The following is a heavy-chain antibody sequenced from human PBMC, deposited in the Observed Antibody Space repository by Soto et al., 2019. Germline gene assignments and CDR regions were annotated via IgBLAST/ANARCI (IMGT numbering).Heavy chain of an antibody. J-gene: IGHJ4*02. D-gene: IGHD2-21*02. Sequence: SETLSLTCTVSGGSISSGGYYWSWIRQHPGKGLEWIGYIYYSGSTYYNPSLKSRVTISVDTSKNQFSLKLSSVTAADTAVYYCARAPYCGGDCYSDYFDYWGQGTLVTVSS. CDR1: GGSISSGGYY. CDR2: IYYSGST. V-gene: IGHV4-31*02. CDR3: ARAPYCGGDCYSDYFDY.